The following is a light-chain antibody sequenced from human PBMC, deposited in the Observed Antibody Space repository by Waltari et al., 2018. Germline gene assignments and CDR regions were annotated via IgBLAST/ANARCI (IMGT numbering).Light chain of an antibody. CDR2: WTS. Sequence: TLPVSLGARATISCRSSQSVFHSSTYGNAIAWFQQRPGQPPKLLIYWTSTRESGVPDRFSGSGSGTDFTLTISSLQAEDVAVYYCQQYYSIPYTFGPGTKLEIK. CDR3: QQYYSIPYT. CDR1: QSVFHSSTYGNA. J-gene: IGKJ2*01. V-gene: IGKV4-1*01.